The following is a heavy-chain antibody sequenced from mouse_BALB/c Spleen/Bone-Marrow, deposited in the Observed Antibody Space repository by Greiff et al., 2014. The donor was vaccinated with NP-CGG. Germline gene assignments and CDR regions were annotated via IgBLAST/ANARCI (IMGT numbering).Heavy chain of an antibody. V-gene: IGHV3-8*02. CDR3: ARGTGYYFDY. J-gene: IGHJ2*01. D-gene: IGHD3-3*01. CDR1: GDSIANAY. CDR2: ISYSGNT. Sequence: EVKLVESGPSLVKPSQTLSLTCSVTGDSIANAYWNWIRKFPGNKIDYMGYISYSGNTYYNPSLKSRISITRDTSKNQFYLQLNPVTTEDTATYFCARGTGYYFDYWGQGTTPTVSS.